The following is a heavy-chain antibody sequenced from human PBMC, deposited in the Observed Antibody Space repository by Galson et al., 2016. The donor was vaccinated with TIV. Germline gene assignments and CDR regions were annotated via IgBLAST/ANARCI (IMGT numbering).Heavy chain of an antibody. D-gene: IGHD3-22*01. Sequence: PALVKPTQTLTLTCSFSGFSLSTGGVGVGWIRQPPGKALEWLALIYWDDDRRYSPSLKSRLTITKDTSKNQVVLRMTNMDPVDTATYYCAHTVADYSDSSGWVDYFDYWCQGTLVTVSS. CDR3: AHTVADYSDSSGWVDYFDY. CDR2: IYWDDDR. V-gene: IGHV2-5*02. CDR1: GFSLSTGGVG. J-gene: IGHJ4*02.